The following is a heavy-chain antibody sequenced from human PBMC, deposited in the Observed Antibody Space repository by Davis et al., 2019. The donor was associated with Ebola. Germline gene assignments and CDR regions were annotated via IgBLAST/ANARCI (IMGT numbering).Heavy chain of an antibody. V-gene: IGHV4-4*07. CDR2: IYPSGST. CDR1: GASISSYY. CDR3: ARDGDSGYSSSWYFDL. Sequence: PSETLSLTCTVSGASISSYYWGWIRQPAGKGLEWIGRIYPSGSTNYNPSLKSRVTMSVDTSKNQFSLKLSSVTAADTAVYYCARDGDSGYSSSWYFDLWGRGTLVTVSS. J-gene: IGHJ2*01. D-gene: IGHD6-13*01.